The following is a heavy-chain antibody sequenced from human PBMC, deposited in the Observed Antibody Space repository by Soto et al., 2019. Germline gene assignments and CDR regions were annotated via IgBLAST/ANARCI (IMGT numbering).Heavy chain of an antibody. J-gene: IGHJ1*01. CDR3: AREENCSDGICYSEDFKR. D-gene: IGHD2-15*01. Sequence: QVQLVQSGAEVKKPGASVKVSCKASGYLFTAYSLHWVRQAPGQGLAWMGVVNPSGGSTNSAQKFQGRTTMSGDTPTSTVYMNLSSLTSEDTGEYYCAREENCSDGICYSEDFKRGGQGTLVTVSS. CDR1: GYLFTAYS. CDR2: VNPSGGST. V-gene: IGHV1-46*01.